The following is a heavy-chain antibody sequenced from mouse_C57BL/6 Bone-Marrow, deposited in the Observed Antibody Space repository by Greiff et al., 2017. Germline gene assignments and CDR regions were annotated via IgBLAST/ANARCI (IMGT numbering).Heavy chain of an antibody. CDR3: ARGGGTRGSSLYYFDY. J-gene: IGHJ2*01. V-gene: IGHV3-6*01. Sequence: EVQRVESGPGLVKPSQSLSLTCSVTGYSITSGYYWNWIRQFPGNKLEWMGYISYDGSTNYNPSLKNPISITRDTSKNPFFLKLNSVTTGDTATYYCARGGGTRGSSLYYFDYWGQGTTLTVSS. CDR1: GYSITSGYY. D-gene: IGHD1-1*01. CDR2: ISYDGST.